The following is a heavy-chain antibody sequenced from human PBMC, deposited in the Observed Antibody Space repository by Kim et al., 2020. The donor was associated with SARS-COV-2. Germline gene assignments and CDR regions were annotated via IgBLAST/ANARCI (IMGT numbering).Heavy chain of an antibody. J-gene: IGHJ6*02. CDR2: ISGSGGST. V-gene: IGHV3-23*01. CDR3: AKGLTGVTMIVVVITEGYYGMDV. D-gene: IGHD3-22*01. Sequence: GGSLRLSCAASGFTFSSYAMSWVRQAPGKGLEWVSAISGSGGSTYYADSVKGRFTISRDNSKNTLYLQMNSLRAEDTAVYYCAKGLTGVTMIVVVITEGYYGMDVWGQGTTVTVSS. CDR1: GFTFSSYA.